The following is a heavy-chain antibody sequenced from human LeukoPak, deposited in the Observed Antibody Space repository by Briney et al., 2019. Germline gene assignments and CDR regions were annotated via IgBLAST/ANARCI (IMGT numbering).Heavy chain of an antibody. CDR2: ISYDGSNK. Sequence: GRSLRLSCAASGFTFSSYAMHWVRQAPGKGLEWVAVISYDGSNKYYADSVKGRFTIARDNSKNTLYLQMNSLRAEDTAVYYCAREAERGDSSSYYGYYFDYWGQGALVTVSS. D-gene: IGHD3-22*01. V-gene: IGHV3-30-3*01. CDR3: AREAERGDSSSYYGYYFDY. CDR1: GFTFSSYA. J-gene: IGHJ4*02.